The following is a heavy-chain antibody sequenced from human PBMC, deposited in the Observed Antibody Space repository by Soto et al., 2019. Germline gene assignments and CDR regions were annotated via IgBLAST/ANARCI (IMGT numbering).Heavy chain of an antibody. Sequence: GGSLRLSCAASGFTVSSNYMSWVRQAPGKGLEWVSVIYSGGSTYYADSVKGRFTISRDNYKNTLYLQMNSLRAEDTAVYYCARYITIFGFDYWGQGTLVTVS. CDR1: GFTVSSNY. D-gene: IGHD3-3*01. CDR3: ARYITIFGFDY. V-gene: IGHV3-53*01. J-gene: IGHJ4*02. CDR2: IYSGGST.